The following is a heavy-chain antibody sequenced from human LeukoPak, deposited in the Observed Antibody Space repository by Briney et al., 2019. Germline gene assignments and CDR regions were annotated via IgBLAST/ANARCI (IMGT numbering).Heavy chain of an antibody. CDR1: VGSISTYY. Sequence: SETLSLTRTVSVGSISTYYWSWLRQPPGKGLEGIGYVYYSGITDYNPSLKSRVTISVDTSKSQFSLKLSSVTAADTAVYYCARHLTSGDYFDYWGQGTLVTVSS. D-gene: IGHD4-17*01. J-gene: IGHJ4*02. CDR2: VYYSGIT. V-gene: IGHV4-59*08. CDR3: ARHLTSGDYFDY.